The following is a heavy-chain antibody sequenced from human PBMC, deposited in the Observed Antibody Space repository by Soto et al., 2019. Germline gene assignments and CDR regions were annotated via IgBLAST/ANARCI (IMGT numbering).Heavy chain of an antibody. D-gene: IGHD5-18*01. Sequence: PSETLSLTCTVSGDSVSSSSYYWTWVRQPPGKGLEWIGYISYSGSTDYNPSLQSRVTISIDTSKNQFSLRLTSVTAADTAFYYCARDIRGYSRAFDYWGQGTLVTVS. CDR3: ARDIRGYSRAFDY. V-gene: IGHV4-61*01. J-gene: IGHJ4*02. CDR1: GDSVSSSSYY. CDR2: ISYSGST.